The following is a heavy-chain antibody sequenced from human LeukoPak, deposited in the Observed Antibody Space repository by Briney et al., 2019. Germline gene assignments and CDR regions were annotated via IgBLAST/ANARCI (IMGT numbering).Heavy chain of an antibody. CDR1: GFTFSSSG. D-gene: IGHD3-16*01. Sequence: PGGSLRLSCAASGFTFSSSGMHWVRQAPGKGLEWVSAISGSGSNTYYADSVKGRFTISRDNSKNTLYLQMNSLRAEDTAVYYCAGQGLGYYYYMDVWGKGTTVTVSS. J-gene: IGHJ6*03. V-gene: IGHV3-23*01. CDR2: ISGSGSNT. CDR3: AGQGLGYYYYMDV.